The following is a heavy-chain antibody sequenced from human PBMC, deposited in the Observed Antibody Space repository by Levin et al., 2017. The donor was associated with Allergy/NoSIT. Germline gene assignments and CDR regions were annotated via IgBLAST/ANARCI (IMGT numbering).Heavy chain of an antibody. D-gene: IGHD3-10*01. J-gene: IGHJ6*02. V-gene: IGHV3-74*01. Sequence: GESLKISCAASGFTFSSYWMHWVRQAPGKGLVWVSRINSDGTSTSYADSVKGRFTISRDNAKNTLYLQMNSLRAEDTAVYYCASPVVRGGVDVWGQGTTVTVSS. CDR2: INSDGTST. CDR3: ASPVVRGGVDV. CDR1: GFTFSSYW.